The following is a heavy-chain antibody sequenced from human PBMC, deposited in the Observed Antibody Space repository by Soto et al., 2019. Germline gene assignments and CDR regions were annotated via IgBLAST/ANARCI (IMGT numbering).Heavy chain of an antibody. CDR2: ISYDGSNK. CDR3: ARDSAAVAATYYYYGMDV. D-gene: IGHD6-19*01. Sequence: QVQLVESGGGVVQPGRSLRLSCAASGFTFSSYAMHWVRQAPGKGLEWVAVISYDGSNKYYADSVKGRFTISRDNSKNTLYLQMNSLRAEDTAVYYCARDSAAVAATYYYYGMDVWGQGTTVTVSS. V-gene: IGHV3-30-3*01. J-gene: IGHJ6*02. CDR1: GFTFSSYA.